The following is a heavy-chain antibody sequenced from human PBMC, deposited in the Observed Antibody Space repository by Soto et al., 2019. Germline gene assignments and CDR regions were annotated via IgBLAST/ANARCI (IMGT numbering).Heavy chain of an antibody. J-gene: IGHJ6*02. CDR3: ARETVTQRYQNYGMDV. D-gene: IGHD2-2*01. CDR2: IIPIFGTA. CDR1: GGTFSSYA. Sequence: GASVKVSCKASGGTFSSYAISWVRQAPGQGLEWMGGIIPIFGTANYAQKFQGRVTITADESTSTAYMELSSLRSEDTAVYYCARETVTQRYQNYGMDVWGQGTTAPVSS. V-gene: IGHV1-69*13.